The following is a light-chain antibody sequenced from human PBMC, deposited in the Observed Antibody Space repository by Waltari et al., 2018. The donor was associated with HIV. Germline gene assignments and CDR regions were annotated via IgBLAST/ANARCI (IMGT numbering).Light chain of an antibody. CDR1: QRVDSTF. J-gene: IGKJ1*01. V-gene: IGKV3D-7*01. CDR2: GAS. CDR3: QQDYNVPGN. Sequence: EVVLTQSPATLSLSPWATATLSCRASQRVDSTFLSWYQQKPGQAPSLLIYGASTRVSGIPPRFSGIGSGTDVTLTSSSLYPEDFSVYYCQQDYNVPGNFGQGTRVEIK.